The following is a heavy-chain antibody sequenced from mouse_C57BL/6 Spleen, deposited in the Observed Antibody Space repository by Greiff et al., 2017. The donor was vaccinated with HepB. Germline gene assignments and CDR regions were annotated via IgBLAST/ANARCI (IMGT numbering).Heavy chain of an antibody. Sequence: QVQLQQSGAELVRPGSSVKLSCKASGYTFTSYWMHWVKQRPIQGLEWIGNIDPSDSETHYNQKFKDKATLTVDKSSSTAYMQLSSLTSEDSAVYYCARLRGSSPYAMDYWGQGTSVTVSS. D-gene: IGHD1-1*01. V-gene: IGHV1-52*01. J-gene: IGHJ4*01. CDR3: ARLRGSSPYAMDY. CDR2: IDPSDSET. CDR1: GYTFTSYW.